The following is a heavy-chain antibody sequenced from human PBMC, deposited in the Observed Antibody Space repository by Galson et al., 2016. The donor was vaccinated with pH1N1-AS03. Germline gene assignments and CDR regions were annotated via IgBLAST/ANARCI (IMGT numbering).Heavy chain of an antibody. CDR2: INSDGSFT. J-gene: IGHJ4*02. CDR1: GFAFGSYW. CDR3: TRGARDIGDY. V-gene: IGHV3-74*01. Sequence: SLRLSCAASGFAFGSYWMHWVRQAPGKGLVWVSRINSDGSFTSYADAVKGRFTVSRDNAKDTLFPHMSRLRNDDTAVYFCTRGARDIGDYWGQGNLVTVSS. D-gene: IGHD3-9*01.